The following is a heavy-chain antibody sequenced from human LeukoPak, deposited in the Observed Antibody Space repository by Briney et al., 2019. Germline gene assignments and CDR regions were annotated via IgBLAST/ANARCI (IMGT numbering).Heavy chain of an antibody. CDR2: INSDGSST. Sequence: GRSLRLSCAASGFTFDDYAMHWVRQAPGKGLVWVSRINSDGSSTSYADSVKGRFTISRDNAKNTLYLQMNSLRAEDTAVYYCARGQRAHDYWGQGTLVTVSS. CDR3: ARGQRAHDY. J-gene: IGHJ4*02. CDR1: GFTFDDYA. V-gene: IGHV3-74*01.